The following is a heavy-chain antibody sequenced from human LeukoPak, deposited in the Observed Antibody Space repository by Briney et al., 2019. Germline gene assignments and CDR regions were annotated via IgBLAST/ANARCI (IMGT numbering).Heavy chain of an antibody. D-gene: IGHD5-12*01. CDR2: IGSSGSTM. CDR3: ARDPGSGYEEHFDY. Sequence: PGGSLRLSCAASGFIFSDYYMSWIRQAPGKGLEWVSYIGSSGSTMYYTDSVKGRFTISRDNAKDSLYLQMNSLRAEDTAVYYCARDPGSGYEEHFDYWGQGTLVTVSS. V-gene: IGHV3-11*01. CDR1: GFIFSDYY. J-gene: IGHJ4*02.